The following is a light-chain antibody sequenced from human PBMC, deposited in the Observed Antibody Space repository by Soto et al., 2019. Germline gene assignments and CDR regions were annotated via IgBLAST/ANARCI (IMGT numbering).Light chain of an antibody. Sequence: IQMTQSPSSVSASVGDRVTLTCRASQDVRTWLAWYQQKPGRAPKLLIHAASRLQSGVPSRFSASGSGTDLTLTISNLQPDDLGTYYCQQVNDIPLAFGHGTKVDI. V-gene: IGKV1-12*01. CDR2: AAS. J-gene: IGKJ3*01. CDR3: QQVNDIPLA. CDR1: QDVRTW.